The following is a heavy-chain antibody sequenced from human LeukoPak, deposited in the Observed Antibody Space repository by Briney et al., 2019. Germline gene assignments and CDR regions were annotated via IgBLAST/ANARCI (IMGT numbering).Heavy chain of an antibody. D-gene: IGHD1-26*01. CDR1: GFTFSSYP. CDR3: TRNTGSHVGPGDS. J-gene: IGHJ4*02. Sequence: GGSLRLSCAASGFTFSSYPMSWVRQAPGKGLEWVSAITSGGASTYYADSVKGRFTISRDNSRNTLFLQMDSLRAEDTAVYYCTRNTGSHVGPGDSWGQGALVTVSS. V-gene: IGHV3-23*01. CDR2: ITSGGAST.